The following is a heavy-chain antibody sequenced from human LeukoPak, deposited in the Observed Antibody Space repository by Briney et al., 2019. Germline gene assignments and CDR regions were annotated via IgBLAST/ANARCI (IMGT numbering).Heavy chain of an antibody. CDR3: VCRDRGVDY. V-gene: IGHV4-59*01. Sequence: TSETLSLTCTVSGGSISSYYWSWIRQPAGKGLEWIGYIYYSGSTSYNPSLKSRVTISVDTSKNQFSLKLTSVTAADTAVYYCVCRDRGVDYWGQGTLVTVSS. J-gene: IGHJ4*02. CDR2: IYYSGST. CDR1: GGSISSYY. D-gene: IGHD3-16*01.